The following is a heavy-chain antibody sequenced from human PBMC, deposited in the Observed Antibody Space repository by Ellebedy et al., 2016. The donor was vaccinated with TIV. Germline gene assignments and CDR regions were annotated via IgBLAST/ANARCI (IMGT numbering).Heavy chain of an antibody. CDR2: IYTSGST. V-gene: IGHV4-61*02. D-gene: IGHD6-6*01. J-gene: IGHJ4*02. CDR1: GYSISSGYY. Sequence: SETLSLXXTVSGYSISSGYYWGWFRQPAGKGLEWIGRIYTSGSTNYNPSLKSRVTMSVDTSKNQSSLKLSSVTAADTAVYYCARDIAARTYFDYWGQGTLVTVSS. CDR3: ARDIAARTYFDY.